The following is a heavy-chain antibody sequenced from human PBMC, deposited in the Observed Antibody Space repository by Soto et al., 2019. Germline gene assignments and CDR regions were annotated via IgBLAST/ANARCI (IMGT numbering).Heavy chain of an antibody. CDR1: GYTFTSYA. Sequence: ASVKVSCKASGYTFTSYAMHWVRQAPGQRLEWMGWINAGNGNTKYSQKFQGRVTITRDTSASTAYMELSSLRSEDTAVYYCARELVDCSSTSCYFTYYYYYYGMDVWGQGTTVTV. J-gene: IGHJ6*02. D-gene: IGHD2-2*01. CDR3: ARELVDCSSTSCYFTYYYYYYGMDV. V-gene: IGHV1-3*01. CDR2: INAGNGNT.